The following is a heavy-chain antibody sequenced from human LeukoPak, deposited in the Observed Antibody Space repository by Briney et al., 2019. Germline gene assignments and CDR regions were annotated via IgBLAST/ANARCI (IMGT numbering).Heavy chain of an antibody. V-gene: IGHV1-18*01. CDR2: ISAYNGNT. CDR3: ARSPMGGYDTGGLDY. CDR1: GYTLTSYG. J-gene: IGHJ4*02. Sequence: ASVKVSCKASGYTLTSYGISWVRQAPGQGLEWMGWISAYNGNTNYAQKLQGRVTMTTDTSTSTAYMELRSLRSDDTAMYYCARSPMGGYDTGGLDYWGQGTLVTVSS. D-gene: IGHD5-12*01.